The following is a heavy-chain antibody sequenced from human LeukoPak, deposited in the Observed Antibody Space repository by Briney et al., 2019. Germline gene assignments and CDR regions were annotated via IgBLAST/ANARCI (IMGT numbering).Heavy chain of an antibody. D-gene: IGHD6-6*01. CDR3: ASLPHYSSSAFDI. J-gene: IGHJ3*02. V-gene: IGHV3-23*01. CDR1: GFTFSSYA. CDR2: ISGSGGST. Sequence: GGPLRLSCAASGFTFSSYAMSWVRQAPGKGLEWVSAISGSGGSTYYADSVKGRFTISRDNSKNTLYLQMNSLRAEDTAVYYCASLPHYSSSAFDIWGQGTMVTVSS.